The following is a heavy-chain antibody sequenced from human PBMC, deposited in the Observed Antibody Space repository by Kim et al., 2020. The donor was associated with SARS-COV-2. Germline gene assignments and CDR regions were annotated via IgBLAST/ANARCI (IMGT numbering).Heavy chain of an antibody. CDR1: GFTVSSNY. J-gene: IGHJ3*02. CDR3: ARDVYYDYFWGCKGAFDI. V-gene: IGHV3-66*02. Sequence: GGSLRLSCAASGFTVSSNYMSWVRQAPGKGLEWVSVIYSGGSTYYEASVQGRCTIIRDHSKNTPYLQMNSMRAEETAVYYCARDVYYDYFWGCKGAFDIWGEGTMVTVSS. CDR2: IYSGGST. D-gene: IGHD3-16*01.